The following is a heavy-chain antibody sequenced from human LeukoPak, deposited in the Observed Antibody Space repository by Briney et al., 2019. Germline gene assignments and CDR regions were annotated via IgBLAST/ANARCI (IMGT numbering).Heavy chain of an antibody. J-gene: IGHJ3*02. Sequence: PGGSLRLSCAASGFSFSSYAIHWVRQAPGKGLEWVAVISYDGSNKYHADSVKGRFTISRDNSKNTLYLQMNSLRAEDTAVYYCAKEGANDAFDIWGQGTMVTVSS. V-gene: IGHV3-30-3*01. CDR3: AKEGANDAFDI. CDR1: GFSFSSYA. CDR2: ISYDGSNK. D-gene: IGHD1-26*01.